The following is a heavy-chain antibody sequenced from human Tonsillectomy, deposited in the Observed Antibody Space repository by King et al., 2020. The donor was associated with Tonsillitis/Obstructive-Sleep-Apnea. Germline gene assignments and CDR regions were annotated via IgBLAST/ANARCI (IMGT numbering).Heavy chain of an antibody. CDR2: INPNSGGT. J-gene: IGHJ6*02. D-gene: IGHD1-1*01. CDR1: GYTFTAYY. Sequence: QLVQSGAEVKKPGAAVKVSCKASGYTFTAYYYVHWVRQAPGQGLEGMGWINPNSGGTNYAQKFQGRVTMTGDTSTSTAYMELSSLRSDATAVYYCAGGDDFYYGLDVWGQGTTVIVSS. V-gene: IGHV1-2*02. CDR3: AGGDDFYYGLDV.